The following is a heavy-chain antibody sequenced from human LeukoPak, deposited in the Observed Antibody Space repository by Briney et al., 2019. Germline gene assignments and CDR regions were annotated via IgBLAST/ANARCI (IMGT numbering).Heavy chain of an antibody. CDR3: ARHYYSSTYYYYYYYMDV. Sequence: NPSLKSRVTISVDTSKKQFSLKLSSVTAADTAVYYCARHYYSSTYYYYYYYMDVWGKGTTVTISS. J-gene: IGHJ6*03. V-gene: IGHV4-59*08. D-gene: IGHD6-13*01.